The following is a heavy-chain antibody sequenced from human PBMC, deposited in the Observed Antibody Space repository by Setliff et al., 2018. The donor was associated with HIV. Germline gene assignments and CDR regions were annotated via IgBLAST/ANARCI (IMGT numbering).Heavy chain of an antibody. V-gene: IGHV3-48*03. CDR2: VSSSAKTI. CDR1: GFTFSNYA. D-gene: IGHD3-10*01. CDR3: ARGAYGSGSYEINF. Sequence: GGSLRLSCAASGFTFSNYAMNWVRQAPGKGLEWVSYVSSSAKTIYYVDSVKGRFTISRDNAQNSLYLQMNSLRAEDTAVYYCARGAYGSGSYEINFWGQGTLVTVSS. J-gene: IGHJ4*02.